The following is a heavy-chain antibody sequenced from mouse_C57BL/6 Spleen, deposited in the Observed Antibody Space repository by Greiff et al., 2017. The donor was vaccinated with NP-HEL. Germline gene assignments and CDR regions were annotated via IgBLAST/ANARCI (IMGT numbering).Heavy chain of an antibody. D-gene: IGHD2-3*01. Sequence: QVQLQQSGPGLVQPSQSLSITCTVSGFSLTSYGVHWVRQSHGKGLEWLGVIWRGGSTDYNAAFMSRLSITKDNSKSLGFFKMNSLQADDTAIYSCAKSFYDGYYGDYWGQGTSVTVSS. CDR3: AKSFYDGYYGDY. J-gene: IGHJ4*01. CDR1: GFSLTSYG. CDR2: IWRGGST. V-gene: IGHV2-5*01.